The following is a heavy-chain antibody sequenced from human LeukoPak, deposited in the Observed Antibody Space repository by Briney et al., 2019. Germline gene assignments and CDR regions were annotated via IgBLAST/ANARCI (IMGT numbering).Heavy chain of an antibody. CDR3: AREDISRLLYY. J-gene: IGHJ4*02. V-gene: IGHV1-46*01. D-gene: IGHD2-21*02. CDR1: GYTFTSYY. CDR2: INPSGGST. Sequence: ASVKVSCKASGYTFTSYYMHWVRHAPGQGLEWMGIINPSGGSTSYAQKFQGRVTMTRDTSTSTIYMELSGLRSEDTAVYYCAREDISRLLYYWGQGTLVTVSS.